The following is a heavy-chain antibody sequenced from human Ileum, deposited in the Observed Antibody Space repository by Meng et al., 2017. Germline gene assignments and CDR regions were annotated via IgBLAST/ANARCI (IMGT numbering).Heavy chain of an antibody. CDR3: ARDRFSSGSSNWFDP. CDR2: IYYSGTI. J-gene: IGHJ5*02. Sequence: QVQLQGSGPGLGKPSQTLSLTCTVSGVSISRGFYHWNWIRQHPGKGLEWIGSIYYSGTIYYNPSLKSRVTISLDTSKNQFSLNLSSVTAADTAVYYCARDRFSSGSSNWFDPWGQGTLVTVFS. V-gene: IGHV4-31*03. CDR1: GVSISRGFYH. D-gene: IGHD3-10*01.